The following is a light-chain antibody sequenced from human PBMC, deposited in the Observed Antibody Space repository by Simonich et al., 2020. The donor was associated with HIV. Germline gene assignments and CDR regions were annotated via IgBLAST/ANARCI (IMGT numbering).Light chain of an antibody. CDR1: QSISIY. CDR3: QQSYSSPWT. CDR2: AAS. J-gene: IGKJ1*01. Sequence: DIQMTQSPSSLSASVGDKITITCRASQSISIYLNWYQQKPGKAPKVLISAASILQNGVPSRFSGSGSGTDFTITISSLQPEDFATYYCQQSYSSPWTFGQGTKVEIK. V-gene: IGKV1-39*01.